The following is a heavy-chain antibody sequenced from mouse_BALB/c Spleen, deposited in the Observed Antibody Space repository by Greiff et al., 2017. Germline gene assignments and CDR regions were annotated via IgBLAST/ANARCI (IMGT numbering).Heavy chain of an antibody. J-gene: IGHJ4*01. D-gene: IGHD1-1*01. Sequence: EVQLQQSGPELVKPGASVKISCKASGYTFTDYNMHWVKQSHGKSLEWIGYIYPYNGGTGYNQKFKSKATLTVDNSSSTAYMELRSLTSEDSAVYYCARDTTVVPHYAMDYWGQGTSVTVSS. CDR2: IYPYNGGT. CDR1: GYTFTDYN. CDR3: ARDTTVVPHYAMDY. V-gene: IGHV1S29*02.